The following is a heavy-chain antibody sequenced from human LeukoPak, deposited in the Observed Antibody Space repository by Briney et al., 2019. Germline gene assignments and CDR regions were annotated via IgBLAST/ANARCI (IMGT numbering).Heavy chain of an antibody. CDR1: GYTFTGYY. V-gene: IGHV1-2*02. D-gene: IGHD2-15*01. J-gene: IGHJ4*02. Sequence: ASVKVSCKASGYTFTGYYMHWVRQAPGQGLEWMGWISPNSGGTNYAQKFQGRVTMTRDTSISTAYMELSRLRSDDTAVYYCAREPGFVVVVAATGDSDYWGQGTLVTVSS. CDR2: ISPNSGGT. CDR3: AREPGFVVVVAATGDSDY.